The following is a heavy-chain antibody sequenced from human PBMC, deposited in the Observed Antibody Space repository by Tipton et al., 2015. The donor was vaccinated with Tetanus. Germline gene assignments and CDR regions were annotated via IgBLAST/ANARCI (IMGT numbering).Heavy chain of an antibody. D-gene: IGHD2/OR15-2a*01. Sequence: SLRLSCAASGFSFSTFAIHWVRQAPGKGLEWVAVILYDGTNNYYADSVKGRFTISRDNSKNTLYLQMTSLRPEDTALYHCARDSSPYYYYYGLDVWGQGTPVTVSS. CDR1: GFSFSTFA. CDR2: ILYDGTNN. J-gene: IGHJ6*02. V-gene: IGHV3-30*16. CDR3: ARDSSPYYYYYGLDV.